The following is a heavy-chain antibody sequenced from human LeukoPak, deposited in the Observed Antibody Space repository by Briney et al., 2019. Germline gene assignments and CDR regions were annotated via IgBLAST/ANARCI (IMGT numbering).Heavy chain of an antibody. V-gene: IGHV3-73*01. CDR1: GFTFSGSA. CDR3: TRLRPGTGGASDYYGMDV. Sequence: GGSLRLSCVASGFTFSGSAIHWVRQASGKGLEWVGRIRSKAGTYATAYAASVQGRFTVSRDDSKSTAYLQMNSLKTEDTAVYYCTRLRPGTGGASDYYGMDVWGQGTTVTVSS. D-gene: IGHD2-8*02. J-gene: IGHJ6*02. CDR2: IRSKAGTYAT.